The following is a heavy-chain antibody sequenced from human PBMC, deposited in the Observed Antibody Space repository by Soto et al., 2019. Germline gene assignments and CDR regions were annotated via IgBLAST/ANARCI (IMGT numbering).Heavy chain of an antibody. CDR1: GGSISSYY. Sequence: SETLSLTCTVSGGSISSYYWSWIRQPPGKGLEWIGYIYYSGSTNYNPSLKSRVTISVDTSKNQFSLKLSSVTAADTAVYYCARGHKEYYYDSSGYYCDYWGQGTLV. CDR2: IYYSGST. D-gene: IGHD3-22*01. J-gene: IGHJ4*02. V-gene: IGHV4-59*01. CDR3: ARGHKEYYYDSSGYYCDY.